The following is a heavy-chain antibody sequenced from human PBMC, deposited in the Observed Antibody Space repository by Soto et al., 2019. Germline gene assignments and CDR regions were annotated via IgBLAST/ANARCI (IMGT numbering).Heavy chain of an antibody. D-gene: IGHD6-13*01. J-gene: IGHJ4*02. V-gene: IGHV3-7*05. Sequence: EVQLVESGGGLVQPGGSLRLSCAASGFTFSDYWMSWVRQAPGKGLEWVANIKQDGSEKYYVDSVKGRFTISRDNAKNSLYLQMNSLRAEDTAVYYCARGIAAAGTAVFDYWGQGTLVIVSS. CDR1: GFTFSDYW. CDR2: IKQDGSEK. CDR3: ARGIAAAGTAVFDY.